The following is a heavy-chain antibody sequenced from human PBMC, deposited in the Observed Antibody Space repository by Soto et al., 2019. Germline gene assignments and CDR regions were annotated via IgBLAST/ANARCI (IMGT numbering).Heavy chain of an antibody. Sequence: SETLSLTCAVSGGSISSGGYSWSWIRQPPGKGLEWIGYIYHSGSTYYNPSLKSRVTISVDRSKNQFSLKLSSVTAADTAVYYCARAGYSSGWYFDYWGQGTPVTVSS. CDR2: IYHSGST. J-gene: IGHJ4*02. V-gene: IGHV4-30-2*01. CDR1: GGSISSGGYS. CDR3: ARAGYSSGWYFDY. D-gene: IGHD6-19*01.